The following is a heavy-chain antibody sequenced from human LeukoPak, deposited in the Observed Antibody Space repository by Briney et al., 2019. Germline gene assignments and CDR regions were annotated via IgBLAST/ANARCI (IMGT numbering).Heavy chain of an antibody. V-gene: IGHV4-34*01. CDR2: INHSGST. D-gene: IGHD6-13*01. CDR1: GGPFSGYY. CDR3: ARGANLGIAAAGTGNWFDP. Sequence: PSETLSLTCAVYGGPFSGYYWSWIRQPPGKGLEWIGEINHSGSTNYNPSLKGRVTISVDTSKNQFSLKLSSVTAADTAVYYCARGANLGIAAAGTGNWFDPWGQGTLVTVSS. J-gene: IGHJ5*02.